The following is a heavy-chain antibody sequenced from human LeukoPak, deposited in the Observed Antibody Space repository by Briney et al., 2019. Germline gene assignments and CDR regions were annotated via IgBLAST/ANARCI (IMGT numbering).Heavy chain of an antibody. J-gene: IGHJ3*02. CDR3: ARDLITGTTTAFDI. CDR1: SGSISSYY. CDR2: ISYSGTT. D-gene: IGHD1-7*01. Sequence: KPSETLSLTCTVSSGSISSYYWSWIRQSPGEGLEWIGYISYSGTTNYNPSLKSRVTISVDTSKNHFSLKLSSVTAADTAVYYCARDLITGTTTAFDIWGQGTMVTVSS. V-gene: IGHV4-59*01.